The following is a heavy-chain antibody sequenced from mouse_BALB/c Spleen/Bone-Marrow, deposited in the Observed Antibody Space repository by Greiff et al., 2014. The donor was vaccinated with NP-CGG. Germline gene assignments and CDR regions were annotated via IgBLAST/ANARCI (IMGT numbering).Heavy chain of an antibody. Sequence: QVQLQQSGPELVMPGTSVKISCKASGYAFTNYYIHWLKQRPGQGLEWIGWIFPGDVDTNYNEKFKGKATLTADESSSTAYMQLSSLTSEDSAVYFCAGEVGRGGYFDVWGAGTTVTVSS. J-gene: IGHJ1*01. CDR2: IFPGDVDT. CDR1: GYAFTNYY. CDR3: AGEVGRGGYFDV. V-gene: IGHV1S56*01. D-gene: IGHD1-1*02.